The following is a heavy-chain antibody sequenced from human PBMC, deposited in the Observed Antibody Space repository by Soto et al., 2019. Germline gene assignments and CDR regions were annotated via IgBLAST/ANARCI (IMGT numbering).Heavy chain of an antibody. Sequence: EVQLVESGGGLVKPGGSLRLSCAASGFTFSNVWMSWVRQAPGKGLEWVGRIRSKTDGGTTDYAAPVKGRFIISRDDSKNTVSLQMNSLKTEDTAVYYCRTQWLDWGQGTVVTVSS. CDR2: IRSKTDGGTT. CDR3: RTQWLD. D-gene: IGHD6-19*01. CDR1: GFTFSNVW. V-gene: IGHV3-15*01. J-gene: IGHJ4*02.